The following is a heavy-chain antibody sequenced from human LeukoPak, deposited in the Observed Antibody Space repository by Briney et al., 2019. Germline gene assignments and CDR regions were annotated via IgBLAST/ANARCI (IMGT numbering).Heavy chain of an antibody. J-gene: IGHJ1*01. CDR3: ARGETPTIFGVVTKTEYFQH. CDR1: GFTFSSYG. V-gene: IGHV3-30*19. D-gene: IGHD3-3*01. Sequence: SGGSLRLSCAASGFTFSSYGMHWVRQAPGKGLEWVAVISYDGSNKYYADSVKGRFTISRDNSKNTLYLQMNSLRAEDTAVYYCARGETPTIFGVVTKTEYFQHWGQGTLVTVSS. CDR2: ISYDGSNK.